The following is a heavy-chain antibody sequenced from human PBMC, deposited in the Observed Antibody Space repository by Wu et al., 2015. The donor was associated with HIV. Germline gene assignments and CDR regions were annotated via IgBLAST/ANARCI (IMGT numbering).Heavy chain of an antibody. V-gene: IGHV1-18*01. Sequence: QVQLVQSGAEVKKPGASVKVSCKASGYTFTSYGISWVRQAPGQGLEWMGWISVYNGNTNYAQKLQGRVTMTTDTSTSTAYMELRSLRSDDTAVYYCASGILLWFGESYYYYYGIDVWGQGTTVTVSS. D-gene: IGHD3-10*01. J-gene: IGHJ6*02. CDR3: ASGILLWFGESYYYYYGIDV. CDR2: ISVYNGNT. CDR1: GYTFTSYG.